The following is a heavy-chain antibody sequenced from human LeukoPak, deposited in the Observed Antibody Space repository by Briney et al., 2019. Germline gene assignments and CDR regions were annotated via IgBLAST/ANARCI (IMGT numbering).Heavy chain of an antibody. D-gene: IGHD3-10*01. V-gene: IGHV3-21*01. Sequence: GGSLRLSCATSGFTFSNHDMNWVRQAPGKGLEWVSSITGSSNSIDFADSVKGRFAISRDNAKNSLFLQMDSLRVEDTAVYYCVREGSGSTHYMDVWGKGTTVIVSS. CDR3: VREGSGSTHYMDV. CDR2: ITGSSNSI. CDR1: GFTFSNHD. J-gene: IGHJ6*03.